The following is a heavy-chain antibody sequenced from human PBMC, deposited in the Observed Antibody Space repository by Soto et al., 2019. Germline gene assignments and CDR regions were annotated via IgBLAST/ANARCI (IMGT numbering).Heavy chain of an antibody. CDR2: IIPIFDMA. Sequence: QVQLVQSGTEVKKPGSSVTVSCKASGGPYSKYSISWVRQAPGQGLEWMGRIIPIFDMANYAQKFQGRVTNTPDKSTSTVYMGPGSLRSEDTAVYYCAKSLLGDHYDSDGLDSWGQGTLVSVSS. J-gene: IGHJ4*02. CDR3: AKSLLGDHYDSDGLDS. D-gene: IGHD3-22*01. CDR1: GGPYSKYS. V-gene: IGHV1-69*02.